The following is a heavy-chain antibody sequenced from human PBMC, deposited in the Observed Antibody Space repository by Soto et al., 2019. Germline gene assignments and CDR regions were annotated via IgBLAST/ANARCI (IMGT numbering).Heavy chain of an antibody. CDR1: GFTFSSYS. J-gene: IGHJ6*02. CDR2: ISSSSSYI. V-gene: IGHV3-21*01. CDR3: ARGILRYCSSTSCYHPARYYYYGMDV. Sequence: GGSLRLSCAASGFTFSSYSMNWVRQAPGKGLEWVSSISSSSSYIYYADSVKGRFTISRDNAKNSLYLQMNSLRAEDTAVYYCARGILRYCSSTSCYHPARYYYYGMDVWGQGTTVTVSS. D-gene: IGHD2-2*01.